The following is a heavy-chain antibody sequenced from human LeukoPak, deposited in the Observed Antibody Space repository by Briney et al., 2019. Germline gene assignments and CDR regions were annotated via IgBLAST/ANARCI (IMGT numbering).Heavy chain of an antibody. D-gene: IGHD3-3*01. CDR3: VKDAKEWKPMLSAFDI. CDR1: GFTFDDYA. V-gene: IGHV3-9*01. CDR2: ISWNSGSI. J-gene: IGHJ3*02. Sequence: GGSLRLSCAASGFTFDDYAMHWVRQAPGKGLEWVSGISWNSGSIGYADSVKGRFTISRDNAKNSLYLQMNSLRAEDTALYYCVKDAKEWKPMLSAFDIWGQGTMVTVSS.